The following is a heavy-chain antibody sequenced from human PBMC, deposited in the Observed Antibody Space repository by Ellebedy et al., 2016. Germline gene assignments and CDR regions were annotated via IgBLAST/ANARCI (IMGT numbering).Heavy chain of an antibody. Sequence: SVKVSXXASGFTFTSSAVQWVRQARGQRLEWIGWIVVGSGNTNYAQKFQERVTITRDMPTSTAYMELSSLRSEDTAVYYCAATGSYGDGMDVWGQGTTVTVSS. V-gene: IGHV1-58*01. D-gene: IGHD5-18*01. J-gene: IGHJ6*02. CDR3: AATGSYGDGMDV. CDR1: GFTFTSSA. CDR2: IVVGSGNT.